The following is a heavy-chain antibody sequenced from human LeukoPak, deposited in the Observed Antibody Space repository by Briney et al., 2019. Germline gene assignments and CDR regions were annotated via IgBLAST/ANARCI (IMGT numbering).Heavy chain of an antibody. CDR1: GFTFDDYA. J-gene: IGHJ4*02. CDR3: AKDLHDGDYFDY. CDR2: ISWNSGSI. Sequence: PGGSLRLSCAASGFTFDDYAMHWVRQAPGKGLEWVSGISWNSGSIGYADSVKGRFTISRDNSKNTLYLQVHSLRAEDTAVYYCAKDLHDGDYFDYWGQGTLVTVSS. V-gene: IGHV3-9*01. D-gene: IGHD4-17*01.